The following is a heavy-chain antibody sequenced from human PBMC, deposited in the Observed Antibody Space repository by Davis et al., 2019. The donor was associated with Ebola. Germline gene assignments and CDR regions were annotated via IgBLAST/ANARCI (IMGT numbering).Heavy chain of an antibody. Sequence: SETLSLTCAVYGGSFSGYYWSWIRQLPGKGLEWIGEINHSGSTNYNPSLKSRVTISVDTSKNQFSLKLSSVTAADTAVYYCARGEELGNWFDPWGQGTLVTVSS. V-gene: IGHV4-34*01. CDR2: INHSGST. J-gene: IGHJ5*02. CDR1: GGSFSGYY. CDR3: ARGEELGNWFDP. D-gene: IGHD3-10*01.